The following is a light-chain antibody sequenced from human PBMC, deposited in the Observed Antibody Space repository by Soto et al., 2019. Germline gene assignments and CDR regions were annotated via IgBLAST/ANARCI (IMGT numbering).Light chain of an antibody. J-gene: IGLJ1*01. V-gene: IGLV2-14*03. CDR2: DVS. CDR1: SSDIGGYNY. Sequence: QSAPTQPASVSGSPGQSITISCTGTSSDIGGYNYVSWYQQHPGKVPKLIIYDVSNRPSGVSNRFSGSKSGNAASLTISGLQAEDEADYYCSSYTSTRTLYVFGTGTKLTVL. CDR3: SSYTSTRTLYV.